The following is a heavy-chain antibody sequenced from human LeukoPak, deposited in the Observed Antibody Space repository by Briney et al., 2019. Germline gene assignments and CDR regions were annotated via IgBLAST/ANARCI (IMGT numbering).Heavy chain of an antibody. Sequence: GGSLTLSCAASGFAFNIYTMNWVRQAPGKGLEWVAIINYNGGYTYYADSVKGRFTISRDNSKNMVYLQMNSLRAEDTAVYYCAKGVVAFDIWGQGTMVTVSS. V-gene: IGHV3-23*01. CDR3: AKGVVAFDI. CDR1: GFAFNIYT. J-gene: IGHJ3*02. D-gene: IGHD2-21*01. CDR2: INYNGGYT.